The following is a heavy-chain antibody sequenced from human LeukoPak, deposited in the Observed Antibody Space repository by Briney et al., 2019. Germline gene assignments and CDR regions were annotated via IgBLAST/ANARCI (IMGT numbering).Heavy chain of an antibody. J-gene: IGHJ4*02. CDR3: ARESPPGGYGSGSYPDY. D-gene: IGHD3-10*01. Sequence: SGGSPRLSRAPPGFTVSSNYMSWVRHAPGTGLEWGSVIYSGGSTYNTDSVKGRFTSPRDNSKNTLYLQMNSLRAEDTAVYYCARESPPGGYGSGSYPDYWGQGTLVTVSS. CDR2: IYSGGST. CDR1: GFTVSSNY. V-gene: IGHV3-53*01.